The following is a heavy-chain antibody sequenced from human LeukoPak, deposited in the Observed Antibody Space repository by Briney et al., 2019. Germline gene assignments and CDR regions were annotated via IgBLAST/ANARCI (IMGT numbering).Heavy chain of an antibody. CDR1: GGSISSSYYY. J-gene: IGHJ6*02. Sequence: SETLSLTCTVSGGSISSSYYYWSWIRQPPGKGLEWIGEINHSGSTNYNPSLKSRVTISVDTSKNQFSLKLSSVTAADTAVYYCARAFFGCSSTSCYKNYYYGMDVWGQGTTVTVSS. V-gene: IGHV4-39*07. CDR3: ARAFFGCSSTSCYKNYYYGMDV. D-gene: IGHD2-2*02. CDR2: INHSGST.